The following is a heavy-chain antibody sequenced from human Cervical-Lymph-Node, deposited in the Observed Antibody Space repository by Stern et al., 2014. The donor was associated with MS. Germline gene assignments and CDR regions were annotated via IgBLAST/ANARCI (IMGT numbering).Heavy chain of an antibody. CDR1: GYTLNDLS. CDR3: ASAVTGLNYYFHALDV. D-gene: IGHD6-19*01. J-gene: IGHJ6*02. CDR2: SSPEDGET. V-gene: IGHV1-24*01. Sequence: QVQLVESGAEVKKPGASVKVSCKVSGYTLNDLSLHWGRQAPGEGLEGMGGSSPEDGETIFAQGLQGRVTVTEDTSTDTAYMELSSLRSEDTAVYYCASAVTGLNYYFHALDVWGQGTTVTVSS.